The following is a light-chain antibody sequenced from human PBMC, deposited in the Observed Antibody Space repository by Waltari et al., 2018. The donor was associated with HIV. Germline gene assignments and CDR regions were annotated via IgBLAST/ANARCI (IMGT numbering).Light chain of an antibody. Sequence: DIVMTQSPDSLAVSLGARATVTCTSSRTVLYNRNYLAWYQQKPEQAPKVLIYWASTRAFGVPDRFSGSGSGTDFSLTISRVQADDVAIYYCQQYYTLRSTFGGGTKIEI. V-gene: IGKV4-1*01. CDR3: QQYYTLRST. CDR1: RTVLYNRNY. J-gene: IGKJ4*01. CDR2: WAS.